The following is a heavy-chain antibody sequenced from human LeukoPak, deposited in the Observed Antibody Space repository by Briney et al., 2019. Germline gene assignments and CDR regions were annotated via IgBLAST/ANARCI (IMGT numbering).Heavy chain of an antibody. Sequence: GGSLRLSCAASGFIFSSYSMSWVRQAPGKGLEWVSVITGSGGNTHYADSVKGRFTISKDNSKNTAYLQMSSLRVDDTAVYYCAKAASSSWPSYYYGMDVWGQGTTVTVSS. CDR2: ITGSGGNT. D-gene: IGHD6-13*01. V-gene: IGHV3-23*01. CDR3: AKAASSSWPSYYYGMDV. CDR1: GFIFSSYS. J-gene: IGHJ6*02.